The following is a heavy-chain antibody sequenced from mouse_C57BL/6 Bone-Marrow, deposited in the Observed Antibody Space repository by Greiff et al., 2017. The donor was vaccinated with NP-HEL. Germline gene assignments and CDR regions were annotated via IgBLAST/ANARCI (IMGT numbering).Heavy chain of an antibody. V-gene: IGHV14-1*01. J-gene: IGHJ2*01. CDR3: TTWVITTVAYYFDY. Sequence: EVQLQQSGAELVRPGASVKLSCTASGFNIKDYYMHWVKQRPEQGLEWIGRIDPEDGDTEYAPKFQGKATMTADTSSNTAYLQLRSLTSADTAVYYCTTWVITTVAYYFDYWGQGTTLTVSS. CDR2: IDPEDGDT. D-gene: IGHD1-1*01. CDR1: GFNIKDYY.